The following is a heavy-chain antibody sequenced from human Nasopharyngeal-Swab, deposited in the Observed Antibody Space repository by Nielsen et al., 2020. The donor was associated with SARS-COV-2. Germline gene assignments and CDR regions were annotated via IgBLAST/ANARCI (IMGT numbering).Heavy chain of an antibody. CDR1: GFTVSGNY. J-gene: IGHJ4*02. CDR3: AKVWGTSRGSYCVDF. CDR2: LYPGGGT. D-gene: IGHD1-26*01. Sequence: GESLKISCAASGFTVSGNYMSWVRQAPGKGLEWVSVLYPGGGTYYADSVKGRFTISRDSSKSTLFLQMNSLRFEDTALYYCAKVWGTSRGSYCVDFWGQGTLVTVSS. V-gene: IGHV3-53*01.